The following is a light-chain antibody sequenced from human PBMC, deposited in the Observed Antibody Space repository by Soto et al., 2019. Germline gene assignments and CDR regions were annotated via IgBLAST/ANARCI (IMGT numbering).Light chain of an antibody. Sequence: EIVMTQSPATLSVSPGDRATLSCRASQSVSSNLAWYQQKPGQAPRLLIYGASTRATGIPARFSGSGSGTDFTLTISRLQSEDFAVSALTFGGGTKVEIK. J-gene: IGKJ4*01. CDR1: QSVSSN. V-gene: IGKV3-15*01. CDR3: T. CDR2: GAS.